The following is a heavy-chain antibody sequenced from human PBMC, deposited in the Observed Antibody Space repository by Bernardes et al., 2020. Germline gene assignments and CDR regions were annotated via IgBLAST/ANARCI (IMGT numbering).Heavy chain of an antibody. CDR2: INPSSGGT. J-gene: IGHJ4*02. Sequence: ASVKDSCKASGYTFTGYYIHWVRQAPGQGLEWMGRINPSSGGTNYAQKFQGRVTLTTDTSISTANMELSGLRSDDTAVYYCAKDREMATTAFDYWGQGTLVIVSS. D-gene: IGHD5-12*01. CDR1: GYTFTGYY. CDR3: AKDREMATTAFDY. V-gene: IGHV1-2*06.